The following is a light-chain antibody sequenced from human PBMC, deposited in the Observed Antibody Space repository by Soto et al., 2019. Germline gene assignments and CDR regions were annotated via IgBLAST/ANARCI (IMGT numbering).Light chain of an antibody. V-gene: IGKV3-15*01. CDR2: GAS. J-gene: IGKJ2*01. Sequence: EIVLTPSPGTPSLSPGGGATLSCGASQSVTSNYLAWYQQKPGQAPRLLIYGASTRATETPARFSGSGSATDFTLTISSLQSEDFAVYYCQQYNNWPPYTFGQGTKVDI. CDR3: QQYNNWPPYT. CDR1: QSVTSN.